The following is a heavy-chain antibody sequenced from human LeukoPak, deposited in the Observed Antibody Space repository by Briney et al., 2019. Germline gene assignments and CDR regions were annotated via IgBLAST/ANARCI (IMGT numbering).Heavy chain of an antibody. Sequence: GGSLRLSCAASGFTFSSYAMSWVRQAPGKELEWVSAFSGSGGSTYYADSVKGRFTISRDNSKNTLYLQMHSLRVEDTAVYYCAKGGGLRFDPWGQGTLVTVSS. CDR2: FSGSGGST. CDR3: AKGGGLRFDP. V-gene: IGHV3-23*01. CDR1: GFTFSSYA. J-gene: IGHJ5*02.